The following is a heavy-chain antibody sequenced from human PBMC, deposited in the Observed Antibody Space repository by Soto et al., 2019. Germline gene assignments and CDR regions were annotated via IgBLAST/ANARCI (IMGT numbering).Heavy chain of an antibody. D-gene: IGHD3-10*01. CDR3: AREEIYYGSGTTEANYYMDV. CDR1: GYTFTSYY. J-gene: IGHJ6*03. CDR2: INPSGGST. V-gene: IGHV1-46*03. Sequence: GASVKVSCKASGYTFTSYYMHWVRQAPGQGLEWMGIINPSGGSTSYAQKFQGRVTMTRDTSTSTVYMELSSLRSEDTAVYYCAREEIYYGSGTTEANYYMDVWGKGTTVNVSS.